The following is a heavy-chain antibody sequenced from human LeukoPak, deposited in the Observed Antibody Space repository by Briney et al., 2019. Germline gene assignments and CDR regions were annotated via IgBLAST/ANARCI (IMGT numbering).Heavy chain of an antibody. CDR3: ATILLGPTVRRPHNWFDP. CDR1: GYTLTELS. Sequence: GASVKVSCKVSGYTLTELSMHWVRQAPGKGLEWMGGFDPEDGETIYAQKFQGRVTMTEDTSTDTAYMELSSLRSEDTAVYYCATILLGPTVRRPHNWFDPWGQGTLVTVSS. CDR2: FDPEDGET. D-gene: IGHD4-17*01. V-gene: IGHV1-24*01. J-gene: IGHJ5*02.